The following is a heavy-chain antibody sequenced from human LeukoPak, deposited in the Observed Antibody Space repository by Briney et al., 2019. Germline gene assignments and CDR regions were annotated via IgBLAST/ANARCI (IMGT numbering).Heavy chain of an antibody. J-gene: IGHJ4*02. CDR2: INPNSGGT. CDR1: GYTFTGYY. Sequence: ASVKVSCKASGYTFTGYYIHWVRQAPGQGLEWMGWINPNSGGTNYEQKFQGRVTMTRDTSISTAYMELSSLRSDDTAVYYCARDPTGTYYFDYWGQGTLVTVSS. D-gene: IGHD1-1*01. V-gene: IGHV1-2*02. CDR3: ARDPTGTYYFDY.